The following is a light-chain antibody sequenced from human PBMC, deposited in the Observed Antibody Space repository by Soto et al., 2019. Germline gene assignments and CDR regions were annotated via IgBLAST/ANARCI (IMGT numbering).Light chain of an antibody. CDR2: KAS. J-gene: IGKJ2*01. CDR1: QSISSW. V-gene: IGKV1-5*03. Sequence: DIQMTQSPSTLSASVGDRVTITCRASQSISSWLAWYQQKPGKAPKLLIYKASSLESGVPSRFSGNGSGTEFTLTISSLQPDDFATYDGQQYNSYLYTFGQGTKLEIK. CDR3: QQYNSYLYT.